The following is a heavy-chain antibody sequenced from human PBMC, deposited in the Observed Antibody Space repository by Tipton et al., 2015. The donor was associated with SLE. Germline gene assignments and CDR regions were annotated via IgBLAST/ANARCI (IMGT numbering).Heavy chain of an antibody. J-gene: IGHJ4*02. CDR1: GGSISSGSFS. V-gene: IGHV4-30-2*01. Sequence: TLSLTCAVSGGSISSGSFSWSWIRQPPGKGLEWIGYIHHNGFTYNTPSLKSRVSISMDRSNNQFSLKLTSVTAADTAMYYCAREPTGDSPYFDYWGQGTLVTVSS. CDR2: IHHNGFT. D-gene: IGHD7-27*01. CDR3: AREPTGDSPYFDY.